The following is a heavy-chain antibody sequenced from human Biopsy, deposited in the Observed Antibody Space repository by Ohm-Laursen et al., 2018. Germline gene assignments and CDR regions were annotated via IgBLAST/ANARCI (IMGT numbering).Heavy chain of an antibody. Sequence: EASVKVSCKVSGYTFTRYYMHWVRQAPGQGLQWMGLINPSHGSTGSAQKFEGRFTMTRDTSTSTFYMELSSLRSEDTAIYYCARATLDYYDSNGYGADAFDTWGQGTMVTVSS. D-gene: IGHD3-22*01. V-gene: IGHV1-46*01. CDR1: GYTFTRYY. J-gene: IGHJ3*02. CDR3: ARATLDYYDSNGYGADAFDT. CDR2: INPSHGST.